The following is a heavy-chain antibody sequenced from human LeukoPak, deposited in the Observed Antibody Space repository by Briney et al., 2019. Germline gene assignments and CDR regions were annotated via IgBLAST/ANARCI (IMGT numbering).Heavy chain of an antibody. CDR1: GFTFGDYA. CDR2: ISWNSGSI. J-gene: IGHJ3*02. CDR3: AKGGEWELRRDDAFDI. Sequence: GGSLRLSYTASGFTFGDYAMHWVRRAPGKGLEWDSGISWNSGSIGYVDSVKGRFTISRDNAKNSLYLQMNSLRAEDMALYYCAKGGEWELRRDDAFDIWAEGQWSPSLQ. V-gene: IGHV3-9*03. D-gene: IGHD1-26*01.